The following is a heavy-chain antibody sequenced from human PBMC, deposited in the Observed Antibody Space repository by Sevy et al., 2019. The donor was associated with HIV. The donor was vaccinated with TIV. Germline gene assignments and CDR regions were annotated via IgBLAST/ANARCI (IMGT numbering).Heavy chain of an antibody. Sequence: SETLSLTCTVSGGSINSDHWNWIRQPPGKGLEWIGYVYYTGGTNYNPSLKNRVTISVDRTKNQFSLNLTSVTTADTAVYYCARRNDFDIRGQGTMVTVSS. CDR3: ARRNDFDI. V-gene: IGHV4-59*08. CDR1: GGSINSDH. J-gene: IGHJ3*02. CDR2: VYYTGGT.